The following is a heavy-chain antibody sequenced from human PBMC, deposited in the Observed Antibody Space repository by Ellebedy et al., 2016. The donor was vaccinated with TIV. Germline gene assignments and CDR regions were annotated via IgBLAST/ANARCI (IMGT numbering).Heavy chain of an antibody. Sequence: GGSLRLPXAASGFTFDDYSLHWGRQAPGKGLGWVSIVSWNGGKTHYAEPVKGRFTISRDNAKNSLYLEMNSLRAEDTAVYYCATADLGRNKPGYWGQGTLVTVSS. CDR3: ATADLGRNKPGY. CDR2: VSWNGGKT. J-gene: IGHJ4*02. D-gene: IGHD1-1*01. V-gene: IGHV3-20*03. CDR1: GFTFDDYS.